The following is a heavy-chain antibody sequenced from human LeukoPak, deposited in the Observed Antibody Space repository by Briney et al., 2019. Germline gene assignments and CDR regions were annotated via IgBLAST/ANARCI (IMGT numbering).Heavy chain of an antibody. J-gene: IGHJ3*02. V-gene: IGHV4-61*08. Sequence: SESLSLTCTVSGGSISSGDYYWSWIRQPPGKGLEWIGYIYYSGSTNYNPSLKSRVTISVDTSKNQFSLKLSSVTAADTAVYYCASWEGSGSLIPTENAFDIWGQGTMVTVSS. CDR2: IYYSGST. CDR1: GGSISSGDYY. CDR3: ASWEGSGSLIPTENAFDI. D-gene: IGHD3-10*01.